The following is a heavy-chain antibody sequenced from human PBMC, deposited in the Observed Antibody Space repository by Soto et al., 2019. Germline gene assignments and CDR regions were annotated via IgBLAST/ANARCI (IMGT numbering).Heavy chain of an antibody. V-gene: IGHV3-7*03. Sequence: EGQLVESGGDLVQPGGSLRLSCAASGFTFHSYCMTWVRQAPGKGPEWVASIMSGATEKYSVDFVKGRLTITRDDAKQSLHLHMSGLRAEDTGIYCCSRDHWGSGAVWGQCTAFTVAS. D-gene: IGHD7-27*01. CDR1: GFTFHSYC. J-gene: IGHJ1*01. CDR2: IMSGATEK. CDR3: SRDHWGSGAV.